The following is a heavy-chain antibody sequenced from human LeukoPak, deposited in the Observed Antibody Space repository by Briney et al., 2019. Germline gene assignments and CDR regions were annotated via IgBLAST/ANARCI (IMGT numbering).Heavy chain of an antibody. Sequence: PGGSLRLSCAASGFTISSFTMNCVRQAPGKGLEWVSSISSSSSYIHYADSVRGRFTISRDNAKNSLYLQMNSLRAEDTAVYYCAREFGSGSYSGGMDVWGQGTTVTVSS. CDR3: AREFGSGSYSGGMDV. CDR2: ISSSSSYI. CDR1: GFTISSFT. V-gene: IGHV3-21*01. D-gene: IGHD3-10*01. J-gene: IGHJ6*02.